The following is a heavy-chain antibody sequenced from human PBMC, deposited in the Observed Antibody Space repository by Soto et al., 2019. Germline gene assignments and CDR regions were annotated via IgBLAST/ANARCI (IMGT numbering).Heavy chain of an antibody. CDR2: INGDGSTT. V-gene: IGHV3-74*01. Sequence: PGGSLRLSCAASGFTFSNWWMHWVHQTPGRGLVWVSHINGDGSTTNYADSVKGRFTISRDNAKNTLYLQTNSLRVEDTGVYYCARDYISGTPNYWGQGTLVTVSA. CDR3: ARDYISGTPNY. J-gene: IGHJ4*02. D-gene: IGHD6-19*01. CDR1: GFTFSNWW.